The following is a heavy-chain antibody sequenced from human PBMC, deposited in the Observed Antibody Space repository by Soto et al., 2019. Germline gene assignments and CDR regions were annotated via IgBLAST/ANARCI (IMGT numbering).Heavy chain of an antibody. CDR1: GGSISRGCYY. V-gene: IGHV4-31*03. D-gene: IGHD3-10*01. J-gene: IGHJ3*02. CDR3: ARDDRSILTSGESDAFDI. Sequence: SEILSLTCTVSGGSISRGCYYWSWIRQHPGKGQEWIGYIYYSGSTYYNPSLKSRVTISVDTSKNQFSLKLSSVTAADTAVYYCARDDRSILTSGESDAFDIWGQGTMVNVSS. CDR2: IYYSGST.